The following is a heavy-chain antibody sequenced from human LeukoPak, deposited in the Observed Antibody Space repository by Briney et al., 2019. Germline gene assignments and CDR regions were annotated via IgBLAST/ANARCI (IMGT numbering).Heavy chain of an antibody. V-gene: IGHV1-46*01. CDR2: INPFNGDT. D-gene: IGHD6-19*01. J-gene: IGHJ4*02. Sequence: ASVKVSCKASGYTFTSYYIHWVRQAAGQGLEWMGIINPFNGDTTYAQRFQGRLTLTSDTSTSTVDVELTSLRSDDTAVYYSARDGRYRSGWSFDYWGQGTQVTVSS. CDR1: GYTFTSYY. CDR3: ARDGRYRSGWSFDY.